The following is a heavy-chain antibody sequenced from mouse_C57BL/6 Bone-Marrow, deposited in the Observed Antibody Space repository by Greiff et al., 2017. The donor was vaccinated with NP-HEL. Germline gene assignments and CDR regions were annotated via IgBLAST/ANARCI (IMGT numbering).Heavy chain of an antibody. CDR1: GYSFTGYY. CDR3: ARLRRGFDY. D-gene: IGHD2-12*01. V-gene: IGHV1-42*01. J-gene: IGHJ2*01. CDR2: INPSTGGT. Sequence: EVQLQQSGPELVKPGASVKISCKASGYSFTGYYMNWVKQSPKKSLEWIGEINPSTGGTTYNQKFKAKATLTVDKSSSTAYMQLKSPTSEDSAVYYCARLRRGFDYWGQGTTLTVSS.